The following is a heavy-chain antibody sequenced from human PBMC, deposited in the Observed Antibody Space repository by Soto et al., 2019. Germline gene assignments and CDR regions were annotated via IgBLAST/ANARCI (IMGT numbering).Heavy chain of an antibody. D-gene: IGHD1-26*01. V-gene: IGHV1-18*04. CDR3: ARLGWELLSGRRYFDY. J-gene: IGHJ4*02. CDR1: GYTFSDFA. CDR2: ISPYTGKT. Sequence: QVLLVQSGSEVKKPGASMKVSCQTSGYTFSDFALTWVRQVPDKGLGWLGCISPYTGKTNYAQGVHDRVALTTDTSTRTAYLELRSLTYDDTAVYYCARLGWELLSGRRYFDYWGQGTLVTVSS.